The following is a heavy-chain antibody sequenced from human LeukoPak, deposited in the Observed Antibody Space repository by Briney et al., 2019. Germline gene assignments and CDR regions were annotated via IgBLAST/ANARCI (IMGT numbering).Heavy chain of an antibody. J-gene: IGHJ4*02. CDR1: GYTFTSYY. D-gene: IGHD6-19*01. CDR2: INPSGGST. CDR3: ARQGYKSGWYPTFDF. V-gene: IGHV1-46*01. Sequence: AASVKVSCKASGYTFTSYYMHWVRQAPGQGLEWMGIINPSGGSTSYAQKFQGRVTMTRDTSTSTVYMELSSLRSEDTAVYYCARQGYKSGWYPTFDFWGPGTQVIVSS.